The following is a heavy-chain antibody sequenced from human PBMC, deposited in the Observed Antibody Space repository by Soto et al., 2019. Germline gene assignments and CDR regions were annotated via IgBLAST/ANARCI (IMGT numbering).Heavy chain of an antibody. Sequence: QVQLVQSGAEEKKPGASVKVSCKASGYTFTSYAMDWVRQAHGQRLEWMGWINAGNGNTKYSQKFQGRVTITRDTSATTTFMEQSSLRSAETAVYYCARGSGYYYWDDEWGQGTLVTVSS. CDR1: GYTFTSYA. V-gene: IGHV1-3*05. D-gene: IGHD3-22*01. J-gene: IGHJ4*02. CDR3: ARGSGYYYWDDE. CDR2: INAGNGNT.